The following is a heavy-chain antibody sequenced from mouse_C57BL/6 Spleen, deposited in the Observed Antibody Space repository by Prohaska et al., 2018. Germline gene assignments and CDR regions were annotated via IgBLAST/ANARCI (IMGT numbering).Heavy chain of an antibody. CDR2: IDPENGDT. V-gene: IGHV14-4*01. CDR1: GFNIKDDY. D-gene: IGHD1-1*01. Sequence: EVQLQQSGAELVRPGASVKLSCTASGFNIKDDYMHWVKQRPEQGLEWIGWIDPENGDTEYASKFQGNATITADTSSNTAYLQLSSLTSEDTAVYYCTTPYYGSSWFAYWGQGTLVTVSA. J-gene: IGHJ3*01. CDR3: TTPYYGSSWFAY.